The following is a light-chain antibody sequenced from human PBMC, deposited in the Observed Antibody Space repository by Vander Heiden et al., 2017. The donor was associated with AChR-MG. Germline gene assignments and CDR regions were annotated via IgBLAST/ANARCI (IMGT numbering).Light chain of an antibody. J-gene: IGLJ2*01. Sequence: SHAVTQPPSVSVSPGQTASIPCSGDKLGDKYACWYQQKPGQSPILVMYQDNKRPSGIPERFSGSHSGNTATLTISGTQALDEADYYCQAWDNTTAFFGGGTKLTVL. V-gene: IGLV3-1*01. CDR1: KLGDKY. CDR3: QAWDNTTAF. CDR2: QDN.